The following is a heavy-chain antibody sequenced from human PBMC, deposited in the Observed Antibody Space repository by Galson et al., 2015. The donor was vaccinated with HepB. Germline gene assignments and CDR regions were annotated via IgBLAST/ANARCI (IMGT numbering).Heavy chain of an antibody. CDR3: ASSQLWFGELLDY. CDR1: GGSISSSSYY. J-gene: IGHJ4*02. D-gene: IGHD3-10*01. V-gene: IGHV4-39*01. Sequence: QVQLQESGPGLVKPSETLSLTCTVSGGSISSSSYYWGWIRQPPGKGLEWIGSIYYSGSTYYNPSLKSRVTISVDTSKNQFSLKLSSVTAADTAVYYCASSQLWFGELLDYWGQGTLVTVSS. CDR2: IYYSGST.